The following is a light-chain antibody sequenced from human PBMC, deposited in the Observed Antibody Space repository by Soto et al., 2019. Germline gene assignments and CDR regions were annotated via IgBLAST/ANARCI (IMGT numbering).Light chain of an antibody. V-gene: IGKV1-9*01. CDR3: QQLNSFPFI. CDR1: QAIDTY. Sequence: DIQLTQSPSFLSASVGDRVTITCRASQAIDTYLAWYQQKPGKAPKLLIYAASLLQSGVPSRFSGSGSGTDFTPTINSLQPEDFASYYRQQLNSFPFIFGQGTRLEMK. CDR2: AAS. J-gene: IGKJ5*01.